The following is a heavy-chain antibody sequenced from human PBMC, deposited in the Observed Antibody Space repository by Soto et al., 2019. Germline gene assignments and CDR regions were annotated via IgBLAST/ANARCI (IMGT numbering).Heavy chain of an antibody. CDR2: ISAYNGNT. V-gene: IGHV1-18*01. Sequence: QVKLVQSGAEVKKPGASVKVSCKASGYTFTSYGIIWVRQAPGQGLEWMGWISAYNGNTNYAQKLQGRVTMTTDTPAGTAYMELRCLRSDDTPVYYCAGDLVKSGVRAPWGQGTLVTVSS. J-gene: IGHJ5*02. CDR3: AGDLVKSGVRAP. D-gene: IGHD6-13*01. CDR1: GYTFTSYG.